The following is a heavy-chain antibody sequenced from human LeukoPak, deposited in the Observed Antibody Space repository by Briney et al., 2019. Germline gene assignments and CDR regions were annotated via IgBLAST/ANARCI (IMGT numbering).Heavy chain of an antibody. D-gene: IGHD6-13*01. CDR1: GGSISSSSYY. Sequence: SETLSLTCTVSGGSISSSSYYWGWIRQPPGKGLEWIGSIYYSGSTYYNPSHKSRVTISVDTSKNQFSLKLSSVTAADTAVYYCARGGSSYSSSWYPNWFDPWGQGTLVTVSS. V-gene: IGHV4-39*07. J-gene: IGHJ5*02. CDR3: ARGGSSYSSSWYPNWFDP. CDR2: IYYSGST.